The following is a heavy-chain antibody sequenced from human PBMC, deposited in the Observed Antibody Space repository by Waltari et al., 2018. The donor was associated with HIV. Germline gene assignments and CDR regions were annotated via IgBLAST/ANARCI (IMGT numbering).Heavy chain of an antibody. J-gene: IGHJ4*02. CDR2: IYTSGST. CDR3: ARVVNYYDSSGYLDY. Sequence: QVQLQESGPGLVKPSQTLSLTCTVSGGSISSGSYYWSWIRQPAGKGLEWIGRIYTSGSTNYNPSLKSRVTISVDTSKNQFSLKLSSVTAADTAVYYCARVVNYYDSSGYLDYWGQGTLVTVSS. D-gene: IGHD3-22*01. CDR1: GGSISSGSYY. V-gene: IGHV4-61*02.